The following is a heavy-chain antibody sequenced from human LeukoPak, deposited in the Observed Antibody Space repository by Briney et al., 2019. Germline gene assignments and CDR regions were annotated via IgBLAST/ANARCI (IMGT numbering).Heavy chain of an antibody. D-gene: IGHD3-16*01. Sequence: ASVKVSCKAYGYTFTGYYMHWVRQAPGQGLEWMGWINPNSGGTNYAQKIQGRVTMTRDTSISTAYMELSRLRSDDTAVYYCARDVRTDLWTNEIDYWGQGTLVTVSS. V-gene: IGHV1-2*02. CDR2: INPNSGGT. J-gene: IGHJ4*02. CDR1: GYTFTGYY. CDR3: ARDVRTDLWTNEIDY.